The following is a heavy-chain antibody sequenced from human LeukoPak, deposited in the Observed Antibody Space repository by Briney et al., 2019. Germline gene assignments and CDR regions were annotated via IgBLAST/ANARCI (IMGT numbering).Heavy chain of an antibody. CDR1: GFTFSSYA. D-gene: IGHD1-1*01. Sequence: GGSLRLSCAASGFTFSSYAMHWVRQAPGKGLEWVAVISYDGSNKYYADSVKGRFTISRDNAKNSLYLQMNSLRAEDTAVYYCAREFPSGYDYWGQGTLVTVSS. J-gene: IGHJ4*02. CDR3: AREFPSGYDY. V-gene: IGHV3-30-3*01. CDR2: ISYDGSNK.